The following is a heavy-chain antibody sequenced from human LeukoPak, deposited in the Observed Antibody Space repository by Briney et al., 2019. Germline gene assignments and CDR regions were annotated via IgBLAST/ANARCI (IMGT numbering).Heavy chain of an antibody. V-gene: IGHV3-48*02. D-gene: IGHD3-22*01. CDR1: GLTFGSYS. Sequence: PGGSLRLSCAASGLTFGSYSMNWVRQAPGQGLEWISFINTASGTIYYADSVKGRFTISRDNAQNSLSLQMNSLRDEDAAVYYCARVRSGYYIDYWGQGTLVTVSS. CDR2: INTASGTI. J-gene: IGHJ4*02. CDR3: ARVRSGYYIDY.